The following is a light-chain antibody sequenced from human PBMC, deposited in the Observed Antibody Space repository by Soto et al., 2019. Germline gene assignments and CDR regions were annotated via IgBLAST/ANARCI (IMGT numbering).Light chain of an antibody. CDR2: EVS. J-gene: IGLJ1*01. CDR3: SSYTSSSTLDV. CDR1: NSNIGAGYD. V-gene: IGLV2-14*01. Sequence: QSVLTQPPSVSGAPGQRVTISCTGSNSNIGAGYDVHWYQHHPGKAPKLMIYEVSNRPSGISNRFSGSKSGNTASLTISGLQAEDEAHYYCSSYTSSSTLDVFGTGTKVTVL.